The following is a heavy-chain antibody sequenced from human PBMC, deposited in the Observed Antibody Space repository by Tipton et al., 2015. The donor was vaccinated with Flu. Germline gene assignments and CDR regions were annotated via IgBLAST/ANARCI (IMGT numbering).Heavy chain of an antibody. CDR3: ARLSLEGANGGYFDY. V-gene: IGHV4-39*07. J-gene: IGHJ4*02. Sequence: TLSLTCTVSGGSISSSSYYWGWIRQPPGKGLEWIGEINHSGSTNYNPSLKSRVTISVDTSKNQFSLKLSSVTAADTAVYYCARLSLEGANGGYFDYWGQGTLVTVSS. CDR2: INHSGST. CDR1: GGSISSSSYY. D-gene: IGHD1-26*01.